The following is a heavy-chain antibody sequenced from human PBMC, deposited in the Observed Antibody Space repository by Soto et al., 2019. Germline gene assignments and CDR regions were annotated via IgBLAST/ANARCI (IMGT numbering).Heavy chain of an antibody. CDR3: ARRRIAASGTFYYYYDGMDG. J-gene: IGHJ6*02. CDR1: GGTFSSYA. CDR2: IIPIFGTA. Sequence: VPLVQSGAEVKKPGSSVKVSGKASGGTFSSYALSWVRQAPGQGLEWMGGIIPIFGTANYAQKFQGRVTITADESTSTAYMELSSLRAEDTAVYYCARRRIAASGTFYYYYDGMDGWGQGTTVTVSS. V-gene: IGHV1-69*12. D-gene: IGHD6-13*01.